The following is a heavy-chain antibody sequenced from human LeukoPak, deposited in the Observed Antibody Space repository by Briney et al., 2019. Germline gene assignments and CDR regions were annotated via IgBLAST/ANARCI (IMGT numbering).Heavy chain of an antibody. D-gene: IGHD6-13*01. CDR2: IYYSGST. Sequence: SETLSLTCTVSGGSISSSSYYWGWIRQPPGKGLEWIGSIYYSGSTYYNPSLKSRVTISVDTSKNQFSLKLSSVTTAGTAVYYCARHPSRSAAGSLLPFDYWGQGALVTVSS. CDR1: GGSISSSSYY. J-gene: IGHJ4*02. CDR3: ARHPSRSAAGSLLPFDY. V-gene: IGHV4-39*01.